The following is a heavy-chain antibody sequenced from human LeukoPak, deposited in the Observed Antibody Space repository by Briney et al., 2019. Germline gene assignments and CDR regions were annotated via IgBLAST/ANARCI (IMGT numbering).Heavy chain of an antibody. D-gene: IGHD2-2*01. J-gene: IGHJ4*02. Sequence: PGRSLRLSCAASGFTFSSYAMHWVRQAPGKGLEWVAVISYDGSNKYYADSVKGRFTISRDNSKNTLYLQMNSLRAEDTAVYYCARDGDIVVVPAATNFDYWGQGTLVTVSS. CDR3: ARDGDIVVVPAATNFDY. CDR1: GFTFSSYA. V-gene: IGHV3-30-3*01. CDR2: ISYDGSNK.